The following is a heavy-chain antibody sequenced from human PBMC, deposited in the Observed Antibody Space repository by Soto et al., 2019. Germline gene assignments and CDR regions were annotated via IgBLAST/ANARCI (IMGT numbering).Heavy chain of an antibody. CDR2: INAGNGNT. CDR1: GYTFTSYA. D-gene: IGHD3-3*02. J-gene: IGHJ6*02. V-gene: IGHV1-3*01. CDR3: ASSHLNSYYYYAMDV. Sequence: GPSVKVSCQASGYTFTSYAMHWVRQAPGQRLEWMGWINAGNGNTKYSQKFQGRVTITRDTSASTAHMELSNLRSEDTAVYYCASSHLNSYYYYAMDVWGQGTTVTV.